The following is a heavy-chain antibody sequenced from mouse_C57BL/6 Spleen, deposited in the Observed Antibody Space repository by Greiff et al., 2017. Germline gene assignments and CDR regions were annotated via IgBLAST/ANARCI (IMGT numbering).Heavy chain of an antibody. CDR1: GYTFTSYW. Sequence: QVQLQQPGAELVKPGASVKMSCKASGYTFTSYWITWVKPRHGQGLEWIGDIYPGSGSTNYNEQFTSQATLTVDTSSSTAYMQLSSLTSEDSAVYYCAMFDNDVLYYFDYWGQGTTLTVSA. CDR2: IYPGSGST. V-gene: IGHV1-55*01. J-gene: IGHJ2*01. CDR3: AMFDNDVLYYFDY. D-gene: IGHD2-4*01.